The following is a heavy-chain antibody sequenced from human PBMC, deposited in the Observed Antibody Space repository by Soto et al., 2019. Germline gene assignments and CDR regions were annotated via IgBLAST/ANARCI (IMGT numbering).Heavy chain of an antibody. CDR2: IYYSGGT. V-gene: IGHV4-31*03. Sequence: PSETLSLTCTVSGGSISSGGYYWSWIRQHPGKGLEWIGYIYYSGGTYYNPSLKSRVTISEDTSKNQFSLRLTSVTAADTAVYYWARDRKAGTDAFDVWGLGTMVTVSS. CDR1: GGSISSGGYY. J-gene: IGHJ3*01. CDR3: ARDRKAGTDAFDV. D-gene: IGHD6-19*01.